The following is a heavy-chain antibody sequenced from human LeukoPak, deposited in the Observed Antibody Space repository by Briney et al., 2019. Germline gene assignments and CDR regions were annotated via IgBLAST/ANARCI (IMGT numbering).Heavy chain of an antibody. V-gene: IGHV3-21*01. CDR3: ARSFDI. J-gene: IGHJ3*02. CDR1: GFTFSSYS. Sequence: PGGSLRLSCAASGFTFSSYSMNWVRQAPGKGLEWVSSISSTSIYKYYADSVKGRFTISRDNAKDSLYLQMNSLRAEDTAVYYCARSFDIWGQGTMVTVSS. CDR2: ISSTSIYK.